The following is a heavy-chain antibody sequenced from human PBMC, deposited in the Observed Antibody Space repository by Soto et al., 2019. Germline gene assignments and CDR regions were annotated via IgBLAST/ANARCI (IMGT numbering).Heavy chain of an antibody. CDR2: IYYSGST. V-gene: IGHV4-59*01. Sequence: QVQLQESGPGLVKPSETLSLTCTVSGGSISSYYWSWLRQPPGKGLEWIGYIYYSGSTNYSPSLKSRVTISVDTSKNQFSLTLSSVTAADTAVYYCARVGGSRKADYWCQGTLVTVSS. CDR1: GGSISSYY. J-gene: IGHJ4*02. D-gene: IGHD3-16*01. CDR3: ARVGGSRKADY.